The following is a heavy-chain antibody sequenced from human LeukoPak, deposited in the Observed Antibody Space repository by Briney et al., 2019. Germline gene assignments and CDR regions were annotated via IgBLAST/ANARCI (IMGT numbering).Heavy chain of an antibody. V-gene: IGHV4-39*07. CDR1: GGSISSSSYY. CDR3: ARLYYDRGGWFDP. J-gene: IGHJ5*02. D-gene: IGHD3-22*01. CDR2: IYYSGST. Sequence: SETLSLTCTVSGGSISSSSYYWGWIRQPPGKGLEWIGSIYYSGSTNYNPSLKSRVTISVDTSKNQFSLKLSSVTAADTAVYYCARLYYDRGGWFDPWGQGTLVTVSS.